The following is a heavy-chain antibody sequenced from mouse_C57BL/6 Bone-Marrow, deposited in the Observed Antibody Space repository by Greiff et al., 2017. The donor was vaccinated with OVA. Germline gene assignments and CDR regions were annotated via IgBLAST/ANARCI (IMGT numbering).Heavy chain of an antibody. CDR2: IYPRSGNT. J-gene: IGHJ1*03. CDR3: AIARGYFDV. Sequence: VQRVESGAELARPGASVKLSCKASGYTFTSYGISWVKQRTGQGLEWIGEIYPRSGNTYYNEKFKGKATLTADKSSSTAYMELRSLTSEDSAVYFCAIARGYFDVWGTGTTVTVSS. CDR1: GYTFTSYG. V-gene: IGHV1-81*01.